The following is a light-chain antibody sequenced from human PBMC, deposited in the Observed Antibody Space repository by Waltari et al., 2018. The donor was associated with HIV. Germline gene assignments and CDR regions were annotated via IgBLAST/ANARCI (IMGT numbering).Light chain of an antibody. Sequence: SYELTQSPSVSVSPGQTARITCSGDALPKQYTSWSQQRPGQAPVLVIYKDTQRSSGIPERFSGASSGTTVTLTISGVQAEDEADYYCQSADSIDSYRVFGGGTRLTVL. CDR1: ALPKQY. CDR2: KDT. CDR3: QSADSIDSYRV. V-gene: IGLV3-25*03. J-gene: IGLJ3*02.